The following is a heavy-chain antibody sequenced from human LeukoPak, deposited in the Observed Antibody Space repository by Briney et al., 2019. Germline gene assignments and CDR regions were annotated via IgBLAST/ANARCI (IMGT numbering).Heavy chain of an antibody. CDR2: IIPIFGTA. D-gene: IGHD6-13*01. CDR3: AKESSSSADWRILVVNYFDY. V-gene: IGHV1-69*05. Sequence: SVKVSCKASGYTFTGYYMRWVRQAPGQGLEWMGRIIPIFGTANYAQKFQGRVTITTDESTSTAYMELSSLRSEDTAVYYCAKESSSSADWRILVVNYFDYWGQGTLVTVSS. CDR1: GYTFTGYY. J-gene: IGHJ4*02.